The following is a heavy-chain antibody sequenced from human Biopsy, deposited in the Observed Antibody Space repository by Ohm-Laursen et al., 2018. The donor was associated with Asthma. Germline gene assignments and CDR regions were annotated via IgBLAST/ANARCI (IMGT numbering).Heavy chain of an antibody. D-gene: IGHD2-15*01. J-gene: IGHJ5*02. CDR3: ARLAGCSGGACYSYGWFDP. CDR2: VSHTGST. V-gene: IGHV4-59*11. Sequence: TLSLTRTVSGGSIRSHDWTWIRLPPGKGLEYIGDVSHTGSTNYNPSLKSRVTMSLDTSKNQFSLRLTSVTPADTAVYYCARLAGCSGGACYSYGWFDPWGHGTRVTVSS. CDR1: GGSIRSHD.